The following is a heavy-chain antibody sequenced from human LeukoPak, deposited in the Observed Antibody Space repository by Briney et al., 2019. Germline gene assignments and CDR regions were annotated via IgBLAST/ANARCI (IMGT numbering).Heavy chain of an antibody. J-gene: IGHJ4*02. V-gene: IGHV1-69*04. CDR3: ATTNDGGGYQWGDFFDF. CDR2: IIPNLGTT. CDR1: GGTSNSHA. Sequence: SVKVSCKASGGTSNSHAISWVRQAPGQGLEWMGRIIPNLGTTNRAQNFQDRVTLTADKSTNTAYMELTSLTSDDTAVHYCATTNDGGGYQWGDFFDFWGQGTLVTVSS. D-gene: IGHD3-22*01.